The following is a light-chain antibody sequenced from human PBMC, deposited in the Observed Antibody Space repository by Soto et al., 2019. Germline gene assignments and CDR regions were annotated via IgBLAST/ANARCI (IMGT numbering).Light chain of an antibody. CDR1: QSVSSNY. Sequence: EIVLTQSPGTLSLSPGERAALSCRASQSVSSNYLAWYQQKPGQAPRLLIYGASSRATGIPDRFSGGGSGTDFTLTISRLEPADFAVYYCQYYGSSPFPFGGGTKVEIK. V-gene: IGKV3-20*01. J-gene: IGKJ4*01. CDR2: GAS. CDR3: QYYGSSPFP.